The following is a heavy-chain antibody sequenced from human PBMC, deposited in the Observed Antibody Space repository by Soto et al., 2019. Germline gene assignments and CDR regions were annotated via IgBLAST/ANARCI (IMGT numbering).Heavy chain of an antibody. V-gene: IGHV4-34*01. J-gene: IGHJ4*01. CDR2: INHSGST. CDR1: GGSFSGYY. D-gene: IGHD6-19*01. Sequence: QVQLQQWGAGLLKPSETLSLTCAVYGGSFSGYYWSWIRQPPGKGLEWIGEINHSGSTNYHPCLKSRVTISVDTSKNQCSLKLSSVTAADTAVYYCAREWQWRYNAYWGQGTLVTVSS. CDR3: AREWQWRYNAY.